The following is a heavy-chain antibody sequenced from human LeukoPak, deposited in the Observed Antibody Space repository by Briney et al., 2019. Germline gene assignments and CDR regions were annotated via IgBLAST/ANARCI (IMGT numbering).Heavy chain of an antibody. CDR3: ARERAYGTQDYLDY. J-gene: IGHJ4*02. CDR1: KFIFGDYS. Sequence: GGSLRLSCAASKFIFGDYSRNWVRQAPGKGLEWISYISGSSGTTYYADSVRGRFTISRDNAKNSLFLQMNSLRVEDTAVYYCARERAYGTQDYLDYWGQGTRVTVSS. V-gene: IGHV3-48*01. CDR2: ISGSSGTT. D-gene: IGHD1-1*01.